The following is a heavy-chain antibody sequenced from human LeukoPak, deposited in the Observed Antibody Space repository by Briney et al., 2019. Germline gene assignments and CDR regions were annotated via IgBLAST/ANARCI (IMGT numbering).Heavy chain of an antibody. J-gene: IGHJ4*02. Sequence: GGSLRLSCAASGFTFSSYWMSWVRQAPGKGLEGGANIKQDGSEKYYVDSVKGRFTISRDNAKNSLYLQMNSLRAEDTAVYYCARDHSPTRGYVYDYWGQGTLVTVSS. CDR3: ARDHSPTRGYVYDY. CDR2: IKQDGSEK. V-gene: IGHV3-7*01. CDR1: GFTFSSYW. D-gene: IGHD5-12*01.